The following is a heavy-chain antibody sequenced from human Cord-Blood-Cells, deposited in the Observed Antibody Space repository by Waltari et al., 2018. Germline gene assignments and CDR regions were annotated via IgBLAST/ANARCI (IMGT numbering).Heavy chain of an antibody. J-gene: IGHJ4*02. V-gene: IGHV4-34*01. CDR2: INNSGIT. CDR1: GGSFSGYY. CDR3: ARGHGELLSSTSCFDY. D-gene: IGHD2-2*01. Sequence: QVQLQQWGAGLLKPSETLSLTCAVYGGSFSGYYWSWIRQPPGKGLEWMGEINNSGITNYNPSLQSRVTISVDTSKNQFSLKLSSVTAADTAVYYCARGHGELLSSTSCFDYWGQGTLVTVSS.